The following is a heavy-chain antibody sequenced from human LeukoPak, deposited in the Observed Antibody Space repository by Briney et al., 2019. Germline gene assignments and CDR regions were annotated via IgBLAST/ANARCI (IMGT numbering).Heavy chain of an antibody. V-gene: IGHV4-59*08. CDR2: IYYSGST. Sequence: SETLSLTCTVSGGSISSYYWSWIRQPPGKGLEWIWYIYYSGSTNYNPSLKSRVTISVDTSKNQFSLKLSSVTAADTAVYYCAREPSSSWAYFDYWGQGTLVTVSS. CDR1: GGSISSYY. CDR3: AREPSSSWAYFDY. D-gene: IGHD6-13*01. J-gene: IGHJ4*02.